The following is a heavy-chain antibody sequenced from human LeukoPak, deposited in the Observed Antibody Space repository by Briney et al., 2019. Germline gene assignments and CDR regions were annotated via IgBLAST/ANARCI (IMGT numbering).Heavy chain of an antibody. Sequence: SGPTLVKPTQTLTLTCTFSGFSLSTSGVGVGWIRQPPGKALEWLALIYWDDDKRYSPSLKSRLTITKDTSKNQVVLTMTNMDPVDTATYYCAHRPTLAAAGNWSDPWGQGTLVTVSS. D-gene: IGHD6-13*01. V-gene: IGHV2-5*02. CDR3: AHRPTLAAAGNWSDP. J-gene: IGHJ5*02. CDR2: IYWDDDK. CDR1: GFSLSTSGVG.